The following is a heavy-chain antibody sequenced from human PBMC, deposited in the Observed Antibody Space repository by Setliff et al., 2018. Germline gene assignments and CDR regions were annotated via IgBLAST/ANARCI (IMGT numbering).Heavy chain of an antibody. CDR2: FDPEEGER. V-gene: IGHV1-24*01. J-gene: IGHJ4*02. CDR1: GNIHTHLS. Sequence: ASVKVSCKVSGNIHTHLSIHWVRQAPGEGLEWIGGFDPEEGERIYAPRLQGRVTMTEDTSSDTAYMELSSLRPEDTAVYYCATKAVAGTGGQGTLVTVSS. D-gene: IGHD6-19*01. CDR3: ATKAVAGT.